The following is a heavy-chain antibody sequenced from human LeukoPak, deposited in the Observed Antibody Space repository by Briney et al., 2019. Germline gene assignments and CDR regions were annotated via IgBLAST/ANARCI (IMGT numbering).Heavy chain of an antibody. Sequence: GGSLRLSCAASGFTFSSYAMSWVRQAPGKGLEWVSAISGSGGSTYYADSVKGRFTISRDNSKNTLYLQMNSLRAEDTAVYYCAKDRDSSWYSGCFDYWGQGTLVTVSS. CDR2: ISGSGGST. J-gene: IGHJ4*02. V-gene: IGHV3-23*01. CDR3: AKDRDSSWYSGCFDY. CDR1: GFTFSSYA. D-gene: IGHD6-13*01.